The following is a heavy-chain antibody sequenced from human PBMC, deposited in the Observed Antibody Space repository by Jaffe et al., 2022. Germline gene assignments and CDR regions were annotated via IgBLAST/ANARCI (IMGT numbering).Heavy chain of an antibody. CDR3: ARVTYYYGSGSSFSRGIYYYYMDV. J-gene: IGHJ6*03. CDR1: RGSFSGYY. V-gene: IGHV4-34*01. D-gene: IGHD3-10*01. Sequence: QVQLQQWGAGLLKPSETLSLTCAVYRGSFSGYYWSWIRQPPGEGLEWIGEINHGGSTNYNPSLKSRVTISVDTSKNQFSLKLSSVTAADTAVYYCARVTYYYGSGSSFSRGIYYYYMDVWGKGTTVTVSS. CDR2: INHGGST.